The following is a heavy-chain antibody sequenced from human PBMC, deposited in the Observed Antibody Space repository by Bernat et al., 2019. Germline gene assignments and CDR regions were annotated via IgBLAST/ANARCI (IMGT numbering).Heavy chain of an antibody. J-gene: IGHJ4*02. D-gene: IGHD3-22*01. CDR3: AKDGNYYDSSGYYYFDY. Sequence: EVQLVESGGGLVQPGGSLRLSCAASGFTFSSYELNWVRQAPGKGLEWVSAISGSGGSTYYADSVKGRFTISRDNSKNTLYLQMNSLRAEDTAVYYCAKDGNYYDSSGYYYFDYWGQGTLVTVSS. CDR2: ISGSGGST. V-gene: IGHV3-23*04. CDR1: GFTFSSYE.